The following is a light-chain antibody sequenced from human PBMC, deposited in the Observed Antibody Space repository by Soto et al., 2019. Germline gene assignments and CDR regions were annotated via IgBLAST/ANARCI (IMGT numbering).Light chain of an antibody. J-gene: IGLJ7*01. V-gene: IGLV2-8*01. CDR1: SSDVGVYNY. CDR3: NSYAGTNNYVV. Sequence: QSALTQPPSASGSPGQSVAISCTGTSSDVGVYNYVSWYQQHPGKAPKLMIYEVSKRPSGVPDRFSGSKSGNTASLTVSGLQAEDEAEYYCNSYAGTNNYVVFGGGTQLTVL. CDR2: EVS.